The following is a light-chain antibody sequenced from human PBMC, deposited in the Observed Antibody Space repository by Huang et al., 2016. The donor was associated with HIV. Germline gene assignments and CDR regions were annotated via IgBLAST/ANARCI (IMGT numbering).Light chain of an antibody. CDR2: GAS. CDR1: DNLDTN. CDR3: QQTFVAPPEDT. Sequence: DIEMTQSPSSLSASVGDTVTISCRAGDNLDTNLHWYQQKPGEAPKLLSAGASNLQAWVPLRFRGSGSGTYFTLTINSLQPEDFATYFCQQTFVAPPEDTFGQGTRLEIK. J-gene: IGKJ2*01. V-gene: IGKV1-39*01.